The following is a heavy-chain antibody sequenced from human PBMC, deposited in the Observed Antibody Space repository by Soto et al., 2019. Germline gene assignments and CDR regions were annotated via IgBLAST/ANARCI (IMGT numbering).Heavy chain of an antibody. CDR3: ARLFRDYYGMDV. Sequence: PGGSLRLSCAASGFTFSSYEMNWVRQAPGKGLEWVSYISSSGSTIYYADSVKGRFTISRDNAKNSLYLQMNSLRAEDTAVYYCARLFRDYYGMDVWGQGTTVTVSS. V-gene: IGHV3-48*03. D-gene: IGHD3-10*01. CDR1: GFTFSSYE. CDR2: ISSSGSTI. J-gene: IGHJ6*02.